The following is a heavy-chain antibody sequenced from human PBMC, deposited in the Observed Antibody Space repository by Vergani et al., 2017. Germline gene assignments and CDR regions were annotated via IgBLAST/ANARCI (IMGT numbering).Heavy chain of an antibody. J-gene: IGHJ6*02. V-gene: IGHV3-33*01. CDR1: GFTFSSYG. CDR3: ARVWSCSSTSCYHYYYYGMDV. Sequence: QVQLVESGGGVVQPGRSLRLSCAASGFTFSSYGMHWVRQAPGKGLEWVAVIWYDGSNKYYADSVKGRFTISRDNSKNTLYLQMNSLRAEDTAVYYCARVWSCSSTSCYHYYYYGMDVWGQGTTVTVSS. CDR2: IWYDGSNK. D-gene: IGHD2-2*01.